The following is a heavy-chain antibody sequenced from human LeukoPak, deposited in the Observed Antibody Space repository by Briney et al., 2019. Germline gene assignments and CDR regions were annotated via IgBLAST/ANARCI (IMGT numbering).Heavy chain of an antibody. CDR1: GGSISSGDYY. V-gene: IGHV4-30-4*01. J-gene: IGHJ4*02. CDR3: AREQHGRDALS. CDR2: IYYSGST. Sequence: SETLSLTCTVSGGSISSGDYYWSWIRQPPGKGLEWIGYIYYSGSTYYNPSLESRVTISVDTSKNQFSLKLSSVTAADTAVYYCAREQHGRDALSWGQGTLVTVSS. D-gene: IGHD1-1*01.